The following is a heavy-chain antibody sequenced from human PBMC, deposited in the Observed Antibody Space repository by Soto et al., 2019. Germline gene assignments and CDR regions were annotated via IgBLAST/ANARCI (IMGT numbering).Heavy chain of an antibody. V-gene: IGHV1-8*01. Sequence: ASVKVSCKASGYTFTSYDINWVRQATGQGLEWMGWMNPNSGNTGYAQKFQGRVTMTRNTSISTAYMELSSLRPEDTAVYYCATVLGYCSSTSCYNWFDPWGQGTLVTVSS. CDR3: ATVLGYCSSTSCYNWFDP. CDR1: GYTFTSYD. J-gene: IGHJ5*02. CDR2: MNPNSGNT. D-gene: IGHD2-2*01.